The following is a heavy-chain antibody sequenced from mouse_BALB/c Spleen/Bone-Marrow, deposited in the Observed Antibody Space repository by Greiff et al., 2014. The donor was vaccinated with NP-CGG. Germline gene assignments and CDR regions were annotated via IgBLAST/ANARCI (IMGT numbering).Heavy chain of an antibody. V-gene: IGHV3-2*02. CDR1: GYSITSDYA. D-gene: IGHD2-4*01. Sequence: EVQLQQSGPGLVKPSQSLSLTCTVTGYSITSDYAWNWIRQFPGNKLEWMGYISYSGNTSYNPSLKSRISITRDTSKSQFFLQLNSVTTEDTATYYCARYDYDGVDYWGQGTTLTVSS. J-gene: IGHJ2*01. CDR3: ARYDYDGVDY. CDR2: ISYSGNT.